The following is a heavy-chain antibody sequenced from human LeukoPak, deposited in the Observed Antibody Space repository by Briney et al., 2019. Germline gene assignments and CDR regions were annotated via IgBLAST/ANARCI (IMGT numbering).Heavy chain of an antibody. CDR1: GGSFSGYY. D-gene: IGHD6-13*01. J-gene: IGHJ4*02. CDR3: AIRFGRLEAGGTPFDS. V-gene: IGHV4-34*01. CDR2: INHSGST. Sequence: PSETLSLTCAVYGGSFSGYYWSWIRQPPGKGLEWIGEINHSGSTNYNPSLKGRVTISVDTSKNQFSLKLSSVTAADTALYYCAIRFGRLEAGGTPFDSWGQGTLVTVSS.